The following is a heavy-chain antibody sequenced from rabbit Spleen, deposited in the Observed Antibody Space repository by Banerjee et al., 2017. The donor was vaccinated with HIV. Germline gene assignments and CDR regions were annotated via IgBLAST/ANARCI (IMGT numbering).Heavy chain of an antibody. CDR1: GFDLSSSAY. CDR2: IYTASSGST. J-gene: IGHJ4*01. Sequence: QSLEESGGDLVKPGASLTLTCTASGFDLSSSAYMCWVRQAPGKGLEWIGCIYTASSGSTYYASWAKGRFTITKTSSTAVTLQMTSLTAADTATYFCARDLTDVIGWNFGWWGPGTLVTVS. V-gene: IGHV1S40*01. CDR3: ARDLTDVIGWNFGW. D-gene: IGHD1-1*01.